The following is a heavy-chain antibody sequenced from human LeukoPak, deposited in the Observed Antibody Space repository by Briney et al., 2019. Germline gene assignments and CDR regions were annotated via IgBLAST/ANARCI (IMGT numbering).Heavy chain of an antibody. CDR3: ARDSVAGAVTY. CDR1: GFTVSSNY. V-gene: IGHV3-53*01. J-gene: IGHJ4*02. D-gene: IGHD6-19*01. CDR2: IYSGGST. Sequence: GGSLRLSCAASGFTVSSNYMSWVRQAPGKGLEWVSVIYSGGSTYYADSVKGRFTISRDNSKNTLYLQMNSLRAEDTAVYYCARDSVAGAVTYWGQGTLVTVSS.